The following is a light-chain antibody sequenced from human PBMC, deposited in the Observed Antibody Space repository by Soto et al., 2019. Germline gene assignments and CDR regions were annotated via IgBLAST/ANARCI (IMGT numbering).Light chain of an antibody. CDR3: VLYMGSERV. J-gene: IGLJ2*01. CDR2: STN. CDR1: SGSVSTSYY. V-gene: IGLV8-61*01. Sequence: QAVVTQEPSFSVSPGGTVTLTCGLSSGSVSTSYYPSWNQQTPGQAPRTLIYSTNTRSSGVPDRFSGSILGNKAALTITGAQADDESDYYCVLYMGSERVFGGGTKLTVL.